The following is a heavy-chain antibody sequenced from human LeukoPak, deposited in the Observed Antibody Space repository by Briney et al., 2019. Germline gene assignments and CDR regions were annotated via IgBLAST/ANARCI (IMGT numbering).Heavy chain of an antibody. CDR2: ISGSGANT. CDR1: GFTFSSYA. CDR3: AKDQKSSGSYLSFDY. J-gene: IGHJ4*02. Sequence: PGGSLRLSCAASGFTFSSYAMSWVRQAPGKGLEWVSTISGSGANTYYADSVKGRFTISRDNSKNTLLLQMNSLRAEDTAMYYCAKDQKSSGSYLSFDYWGQGTLVSVSS. V-gene: IGHV3-23*01. D-gene: IGHD3-22*01.